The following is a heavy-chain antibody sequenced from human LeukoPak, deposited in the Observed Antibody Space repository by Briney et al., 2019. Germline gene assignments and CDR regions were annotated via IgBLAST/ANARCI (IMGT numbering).Heavy chain of an antibody. CDR3: TRVGVATIDY. D-gene: IGHD5-12*01. J-gene: IGHJ4*02. Sequence: PGRSLRLSCTASGFSSGAYLISWVRQAPGQGVEWVGYIRGKAYGETPEYAASVKGRFTISRDDSKSIAYLQMNSLKTEDTAVYYCTRVGVATIDYWGQGTLVTVSS. CDR1: GFSSGAYL. V-gene: IGHV3-49*04. CDR2: IRGKAYGETP.